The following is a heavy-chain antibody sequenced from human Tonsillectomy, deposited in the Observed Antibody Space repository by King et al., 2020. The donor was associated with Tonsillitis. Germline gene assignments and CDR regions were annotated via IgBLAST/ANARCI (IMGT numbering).Heavy chain of an antibody. J-gene: IGHJ6*02. CDR2: ISSNGGST. CDR1: GFTFSSYA. CDR3: ARGGVDIVAIYGMDV. D-gene: IGHD5-12*01. V-gene: IGHV3-64*02. Sequence: VQLVESGEGLVQPGGSLRLSCAAPGFTFSSYAMHWVRQAPGKGLEYVSAISSNGGSTYYADSVKGRFTISRDNSKNTLYLQMGSLRAEDMAVYYCARGGVDIVAIYGMDVWGQGTTVTVSS.